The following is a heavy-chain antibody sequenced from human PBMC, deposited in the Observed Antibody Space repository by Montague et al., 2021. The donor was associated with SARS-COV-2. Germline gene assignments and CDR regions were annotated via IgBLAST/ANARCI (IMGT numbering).Heavy chain of an antibody. CDR3: ARLRDGVVPSPILGVGPYYSYYYMDV. J-gene: IGHJ6*03. V-gene: IGHV4-34*01. CDR1: GTSFSGYY. CDR2: INHGRST. Sequence: SETLSLTCAVHGTSFSGYYWNWIRRPPGKGLEWIGEINHGRSTKYSPSLKSRLTIPADTSKNQFSLKLTSVAAADTAVYYCARLRDGVVPSPILGVGPYYSYYYMDVWGRGTTVTVSS. D-gene: IGHD3-10*01.